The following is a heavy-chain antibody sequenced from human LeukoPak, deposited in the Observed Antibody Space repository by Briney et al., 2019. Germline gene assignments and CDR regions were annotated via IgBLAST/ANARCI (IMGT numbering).Heavy chain of an antibody. CDR3: ARAPISYGDYVLDY. J-gene: IGHJ4*02. CDR1: GFTFSSYA. D-gene: IGHD4-17*01. Sequence: GGSLRLSCAASGFTFSSYAMSWVRQAPGKGLVWVSRINSDGSSTSYADSVKGRFTISRDNAKNTLYLQMNSLRAEDTAVYYCARAPISYGDYVLDYWGQGTLVTVSS. V-gene: IGHV3-74*01. CDR2: INSDGSST.